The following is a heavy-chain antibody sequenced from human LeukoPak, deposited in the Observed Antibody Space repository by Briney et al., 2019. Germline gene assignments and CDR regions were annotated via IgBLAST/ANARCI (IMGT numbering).Heavy chain of an antibody. D-gene: IGHD1-1*01. CDR2: VHRNGGTT. V-gene: IGHV3-20*04. CDR3: ARVDLEALDF. Sequence: GGSLRLSCAASGFTFDDYGMNWVRQAPGKGLEWVSGVHRNGGTTDYADSVKGRFTISRDNAKNSLYLQMNSLRAEDTASYYCARVDLEALDFWGQGTLVTVSS. CDR1: GFTFDDYG. J-gene: IGHJ4*02.